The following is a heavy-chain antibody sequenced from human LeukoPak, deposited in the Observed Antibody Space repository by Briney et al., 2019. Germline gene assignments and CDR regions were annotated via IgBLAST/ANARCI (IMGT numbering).Heavy chain of an antibody. D-gene: IGHD3-22*01. Sequence: SETLSLTCAVYGGSFSGYYWSWIRQPPGKGLEWIGEINHSGSTNYNPSLKSRVTISVDTSKNQFSLKLSSVTAADTAVYYCARVNYYYDSGLDYWGQGTLVTVSS. CDR1: GGSFSGYY. V-gene: IGHV4-34*01. CDR2: INHSGST. CDR3: ARVNYYYDSGLDY. J-gene: IGHJ4*02.